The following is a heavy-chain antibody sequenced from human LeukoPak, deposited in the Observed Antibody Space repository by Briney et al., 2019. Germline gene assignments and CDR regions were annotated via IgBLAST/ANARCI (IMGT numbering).Heavy chain of an antibody. Sequence: PGGSLRLSCAASGFTFSSYSMNWVRQAPGKGLEWVSYISSSSSTIYYADSVKGRFTISRDNAKNSLYLQMNSLRAEDTAVYYCARDQARGIVVVPAANHAFDIWGQGTMVTVSS. CDR2: ISSSSSTI. J-gene: IGHJ3*02. V-gene: IGHV3-48*04. CDR1: GFTFSSYS. D-gene: IGHD2-2*01. CDR3: ARDQARGIVVVPAANHAFDI.